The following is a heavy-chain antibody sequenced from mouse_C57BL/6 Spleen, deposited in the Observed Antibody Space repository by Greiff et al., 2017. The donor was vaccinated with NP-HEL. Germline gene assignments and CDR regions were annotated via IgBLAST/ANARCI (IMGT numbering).Heavy chain of an antibody. CDR3: ARGDYDDFDY. J-gene: IGHJ2*01. V-gene: IGHV1-72*01. CDR2: IGPNSGGT. Sequence: QVHVKQPGAELVKPGASVKLSCKASGYTFTSYWMHWVKQRPGRGLEWIGRIGPNSGGTKYNEKFKSKATLTVDKPSSTAYMQLSSLTSEDSAVYYCARGDYDDFDYWGQGTTLTVSS. CDR1: GYTFTSYW. D-gene: IGHD2-4*01.